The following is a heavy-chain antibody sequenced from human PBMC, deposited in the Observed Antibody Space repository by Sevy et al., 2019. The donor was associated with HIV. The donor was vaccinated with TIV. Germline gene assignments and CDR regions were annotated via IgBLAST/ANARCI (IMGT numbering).Heavy chain of an antibody. V-gene: IGHV3-23*01. CDR2: IYGSSGAT. Sequence: GGSLRLSCKPSGFTFISYAMNWVRQAPGKGLEWVSTIYGSSGATYYGDSVKGRFTISRDNSKNTLYLQMNSLRTEDTAVYYCAGGPYDSSGSFDAFDIWGQGTMVTVSS. D-gene: IGHD3-22*01. CDR3: AGGPYDSSGSFDAFDI. CDR1: GFTFISYA. J-gene: IGHJ3*02.